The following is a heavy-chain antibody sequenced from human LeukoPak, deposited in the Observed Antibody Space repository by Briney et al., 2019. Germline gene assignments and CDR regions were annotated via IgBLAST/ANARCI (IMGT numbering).Heavy chain of an antibody. D-gene: IGHD3-22*01. Sequence: SVKVSCKASGGTFSSYAISWVRQAPGQGLEWMGGIIPIFGTANYAQKLQGRVTITTDESTSTAYMELSSLRSEDTAVYYCARSRTPYYDSSGFDYWGQGTLVTVSS. CDR3: ARSRTPYYDSSGFDY. J-gene: IGHJ4*02. CDR1: GGTFSSYA. CDR2: IIPIFGTA. V-gene: IGHV1-69*05.